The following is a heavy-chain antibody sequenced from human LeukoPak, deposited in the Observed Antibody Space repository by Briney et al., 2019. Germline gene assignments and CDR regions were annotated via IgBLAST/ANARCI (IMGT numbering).Heavy chain of an antibody. CDR3: TTGRQWLVLFDY. J-gene: IGHJ4*02. CDR1: GFTFISYS. CDR2: ISSSSSYI. Sequence: GGSLRLSCAASGFTFISYSMNWVRQAPGKGLEWVSSISSSSSYIYYADSVKGRFTISRDNAKNSLYLQMNSLKTEDTAVYYCTTGRQWLVLFDYWGQGTLVTVSS. V-gene: IGHV3-21*03. D-gene: IGHD6-19*01.